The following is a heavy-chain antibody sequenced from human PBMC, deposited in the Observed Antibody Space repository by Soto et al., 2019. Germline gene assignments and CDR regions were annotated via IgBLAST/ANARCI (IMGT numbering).Heavy chain of an antibody. CDR1: GFTFTSYG. V-gene: IGHV3-30*03. D-gene: IGHD6-13*01. CDR2: ISYDGGLQ. CDR3: VSDRVSAPASAPYS. Sequence: QAHLVESGGGVVQPGRSLRLSCAASGFTFTSYGMHWVRQAPGTRLEWVAVISYDGGLQHYADSVKGRFTISRDNSKNMVLLQMNSLGAEDTAVYYCVSDRVSAPASAPYSWGQGTLVSVSS. J-gene: IGHJ4*02.